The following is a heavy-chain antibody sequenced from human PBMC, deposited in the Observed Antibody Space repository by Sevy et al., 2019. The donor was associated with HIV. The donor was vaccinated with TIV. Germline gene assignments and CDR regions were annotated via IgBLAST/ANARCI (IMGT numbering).Heavy chain of an antibody. CDR1: GYMFTIYG. J-gene: IGHJ3*01. CDR3: ARDNGHSQYGAFDF. CDR2: ISAYSRNT. D-gene: IGHD4-17*01. Sequence: GAVKVSCKTSGYMFTIYGITWVRQAPGQGLEWKGWISAYSRNTNYAQELQDRVTMTTDRSTSTAYMELRSLRPDDTAVYYCARDNGHSQYGAFDFWGQGTMVVVSS. V-gene: IGHV1-18*01.